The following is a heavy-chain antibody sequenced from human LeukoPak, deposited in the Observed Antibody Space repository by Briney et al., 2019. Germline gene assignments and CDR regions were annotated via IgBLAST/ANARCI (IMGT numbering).Heavy chain of an antibody. CDR2: IRSKAYGGTT. V-gene: IGHV3-49*04. Sequence: GGSLRLSCTASGFTFGDYAMSWVRQAPGKGLEWVGFIRSKAYGGTTEYAASVKGRFTISRDESKSSLYLQMNSLKTEDTAVYYCARDNIGSYDYWGQGTRVTVSS. CDR3: ARDNIGSYDY. CDR1: GFTFGDYA. J-gene: IGHJ4*02. D-gene: IGHD3-10*01.